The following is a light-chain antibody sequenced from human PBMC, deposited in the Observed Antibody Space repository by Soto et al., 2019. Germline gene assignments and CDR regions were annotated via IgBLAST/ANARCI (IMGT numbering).Light chain of an antibody. V-gene: IGKV1-5*01. J-gene: IGKJ1*01. Sequence: DIQMTQSPSSLSASVGDRVTITCRSSQSISSYLNWYQQKPGKAPKLLIYDASTLETGVPSRFSGSGSGMEFNLTITSLQPADFATYYCQQYSSYWTFGQGTKVDIK. CDR1: QSISSY. CDR3: QQYSSYWT. CDR2: DAS.